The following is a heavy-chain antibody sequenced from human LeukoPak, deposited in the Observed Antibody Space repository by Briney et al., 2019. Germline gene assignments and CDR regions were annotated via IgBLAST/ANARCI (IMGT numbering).Heavy chain of an antibody. Sequence: PGGSLRLSCAASGFTFSSYNVNWVRQAPGKGLEWISFISSSSSIYYADSVKGRFTISRDNAKNSLYLQMNSLRDEDTAVFYCARQRQGSFDYWGQGTLVTVSS. D-gene: IGHD2-15*01. V-gene: IGHV3-48*02. CDR1: GFTFSSYN. J-gene: IGHJ4*02. CDR2: ISSSSSI. CDR3: ARQRQGSFDY.